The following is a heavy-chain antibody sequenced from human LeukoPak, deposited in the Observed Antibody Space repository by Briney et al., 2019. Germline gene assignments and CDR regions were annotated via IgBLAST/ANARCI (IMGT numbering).Heavy chain of an antibody. J-gene: IGHJ5*02. Sequence: PGRSLRLSCAASGFTFSSYAMHWVRQAPGKGLEWVSSISSSSSYIYYADSVKGRFTISRDNAKNSLYLQMNSLRAEDTAVYYCARETVLLWFGELAGGFDPWGQGTLVTVSS. CDR2: ISSSSSYI. D-gene: IGHD3-10*01. CDR1: GFTFSSYA. V-gene: IGHV3-21*01. CDR3: ARETVLLWFGELAGGFDP.